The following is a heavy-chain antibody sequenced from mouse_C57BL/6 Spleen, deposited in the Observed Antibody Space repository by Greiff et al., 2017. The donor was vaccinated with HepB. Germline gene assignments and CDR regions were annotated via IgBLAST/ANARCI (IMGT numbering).Heavy chain of an antibody. CDR3: ARGYYYGSLLYFDY. V-gene: IGHV1-64*01. J-gene: IGHJ2*01. D-gene: IGHD1-2*01. CDR2: IHPNSGST. Sequence: QVQLQQPGAELVKPGASVKLSCKASGYTFTSYWMHWVKQRPGQGLEWIGMIHPNSGSTNYNEKFKSKATLTVDKSSSTAYMQLSSLTSEDSAVYYCARGYYYGSLLYFDYWGQGTTLTVSS. CDR1: GYTFTSYW.